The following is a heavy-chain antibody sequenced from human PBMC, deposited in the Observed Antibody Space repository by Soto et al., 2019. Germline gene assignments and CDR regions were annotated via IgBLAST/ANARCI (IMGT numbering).Heavy chain of an antibody. CDR3: ARIAAAGSPLGY. CDR1: GGTFSSCA. Sequence: PVKVSCKASGGTFSSCAISWVRQAPGQGLEWMGGIIPIFGTANYAQKFQGRVTITADESTSTAYMELSSLRSEDTAVYYCARIAAAGSPLGYWGQGTLVTVSS. CDR2: IIPIFGTA. D-gene: IGHD6-13*01. V-gene: IGHV1-69*13. J-gene: IGHJ4*02.